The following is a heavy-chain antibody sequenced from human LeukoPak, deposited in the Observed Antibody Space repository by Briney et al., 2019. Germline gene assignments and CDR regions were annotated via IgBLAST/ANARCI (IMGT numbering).Heavy chain of an antibody. CDR2: INHSGST. Sequence: PSETLSLTCTVSGYSISSGYYWGWIRQPPGKGLEWIGEINHSGSTNYNPSLKSRVTISVDTSKNQFSLKLSSVTAADTAVYYCARAPRRDGYNKLDYWGQGTLVTVSS. J-gene: IGHJ4*02. D-gene: IGHD5-24*01. CDR3: ARAPRRDGYNKLDY. CDR1: GYSISSGYY. V-gene: IGHV4-38-2*02.